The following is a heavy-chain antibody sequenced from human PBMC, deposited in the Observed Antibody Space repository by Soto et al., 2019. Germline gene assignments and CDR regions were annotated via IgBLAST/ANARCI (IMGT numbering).Heavy chain of an antibody. CDR3: ARGLRPNWFDP. J-gene: IGHJ5*02. CDR1: GGSISSYY. CDR2: IYYSGCT. V-gene: IGHV4-59*01. Sequence: SETLSLTCTVSGGSISSYYWSWIRQPPGKGLEWIGYIYYSGCTNYNPSLKSRVTISVDTSKNQFSLKLSSVTAADTAVYYCARGLRPNWFDPWGQGTLVTVSS.